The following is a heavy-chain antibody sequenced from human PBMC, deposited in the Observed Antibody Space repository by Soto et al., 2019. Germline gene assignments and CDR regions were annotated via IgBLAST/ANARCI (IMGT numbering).Heavy chain of an antibody. CDR2: ISYDGSNK. CDR3: ATSTYDSSGYYLNWYFDL. CDR1: GFTFSSYG. D-gene: IGHD3-22*01. J-gene: IGHJ2*01. V-gene: IGHV3-30*03. Sequence: QVQLVESGGGVVQPGRSLRLSRAASGFTFSSYGMHWVRQAPGKGLEWVAVISYDGSNKYYADSVKGRFTISRDNSKNTLYLQMNSLRAEDTAVYYCATSTYDSSGYYLNWYFDLWGRGTLVTVSS.